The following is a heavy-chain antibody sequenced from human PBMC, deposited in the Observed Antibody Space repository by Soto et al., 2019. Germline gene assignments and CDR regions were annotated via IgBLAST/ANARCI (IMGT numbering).Heavy chain of an antibody. Sequence: GGSLRLSCAASGFTFSSYAMHWVRQAPGKGLEWVAVISYDGSNKYYADSVKGRFTISRDNSKNTLYLQMNSLRAEDTAVYYCAGDYYDSSGYYGPPGPPGYWGQGTLVTVSS. V-gene: IGHV3-30-3*01. CDR2: ISYDGSNK. CDR1: GFTFSSYA. D-gene: IGHD3-22*01. J-gene: IGHJ4*02. CDR3: AGDYYDSSGYYGPPGPPGY.